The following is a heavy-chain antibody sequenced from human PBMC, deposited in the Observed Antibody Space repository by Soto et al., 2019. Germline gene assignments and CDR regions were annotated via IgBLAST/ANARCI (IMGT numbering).Heavy chain of an antibody. D-gene: IGHD3-10*01. CDR1: GGSISSYY. CDR2: IYYSGST. CDR3: ARLLWSRGDWFDP. V-gene: IGHV4-59*08. J-gene: IGHJ5*02. Sequence: QVQLQESGPGLVKPSETLSLTCTVSGGSISSYYWSWIRQPPGKGLEWIGYIYYSGSTNYNPSLKRRVTISVDTSKNQFSLKLSSVTAAATAVYYCARLLWSRGDWFDPWGQGTLVTVSS.